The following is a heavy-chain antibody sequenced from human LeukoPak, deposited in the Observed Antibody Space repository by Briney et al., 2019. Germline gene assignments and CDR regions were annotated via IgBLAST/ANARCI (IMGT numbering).Heavy chain of an antibody. D-gene: IGHD3-10*01. CDR2: MNPNSGNT. CDR1: GYTFTSYD. V-gene: IGHV1-8*01. J-gene: IGHJ4*02. Sequence: ASVKVSCKASGYTFTSYDINWVRQATGQGLEWMGWMNPNSGNTGYAQKFQGRVTMTRDTSISTAYMELSRLRSDDTAVYYCARARGSGSYFDYWGQGTLVTVSS. CDR3: ARARGSGSYFDY.